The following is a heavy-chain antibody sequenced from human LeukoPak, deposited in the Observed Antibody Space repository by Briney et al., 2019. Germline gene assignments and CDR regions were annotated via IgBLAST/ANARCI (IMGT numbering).Heavy chain of an antibody. CDR2: ISSSRSSI. V-gene: IGHV3-21*01. Sequence: GGSLRLSCAASGFTFSNYSMHWVRQAPGKGLEWVSCISSSRSSIYYADSVKGRFTISRDNAKNTLYLQMNSLRAEDTAVYYCARGGALLWFGALVAFDIWGQGTMVTVSS. J-gene: IGHJ3*02. CDR1: GFTFSNYS. D-gene: IGHD3-10*01. CDR3: ARGGALLWFGALVAFDI.